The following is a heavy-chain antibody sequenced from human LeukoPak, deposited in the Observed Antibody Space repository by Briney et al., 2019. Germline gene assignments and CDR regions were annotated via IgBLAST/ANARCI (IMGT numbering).Heavy chain of an antibody. Sequence: GSLRLSCAASGFTFSSYSMNWVRQAPGKGLEWVSSISSSSSYIYYADSVKGRFTISRDNAKNSLYLQMNSLRAEDTAVYYCARDLGLVRGVPTASDYWGQGTLVTVSS. CDR1: GFTFSSYS. CDR2: ISSSSSYI. CDR3: ARDLGLVRGVPTASDY. D-gene: IGHD3-10*01. J-gene: IGHJ4*02. V-gene: IGHV3-21*01.